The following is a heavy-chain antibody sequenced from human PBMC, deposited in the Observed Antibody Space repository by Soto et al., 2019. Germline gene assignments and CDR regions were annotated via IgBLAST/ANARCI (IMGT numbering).Heavy chain of an antibody. CDR2: ISSSSSTI. CDR1: GFTFSRHS. V-gene: IGHV3-48*01. D-gene: IGHD2-2*01. Sequence: EVQLVESGGGLVQPGESLRLSCAAAGFTFSRHSMNWVRQAPGKGLEWVSYISSSSSTIYYTDSVKGRFTISRDNAKNSLYLQMNSLTAEDTAMYYCARDYADAYQGDVWGQGAMVTVSS. CDR3: ARDYADAYQGDV. J-gene: IGHJ6*02.